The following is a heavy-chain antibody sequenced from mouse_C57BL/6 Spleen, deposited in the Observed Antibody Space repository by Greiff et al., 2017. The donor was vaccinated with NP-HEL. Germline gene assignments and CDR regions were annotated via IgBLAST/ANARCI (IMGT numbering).Heavy chain of an antibody. CDR3: ARGTAQATVDY. D-gene: IGHD3-2*02. CDR1: GYAFSSYW. J-gene: IGHJ2*01. CDR2: IYPGDGDT. Sequence: QVQLQQSGAELVKPGASVKISCKASGYAFSSYWMNWVKQRPGKGLEWIGQIYPGDGDTNYNGKFKGKATLTADKSSSTAYMQLSSLTSEDSAVYFCARGTAQATVDYWGQGTTLTVSS. V-gene: IGHV1-80*01.